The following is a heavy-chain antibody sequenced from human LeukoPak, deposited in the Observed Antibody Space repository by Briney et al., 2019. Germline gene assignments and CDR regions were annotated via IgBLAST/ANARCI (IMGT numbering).Heavy chain of an antibody. CDR1: GGSFSGYY. V-gene: IGHV4-34*01. J-gene: IGHJ4*02. CDR3: ARGELEDIVVVVAATQRRYYFDY. D-gene: IGHD2-15*01. CDR2: INHSGST. Sequence: SETLSLTCAVYGGSFSGYYWSWIRQPPGKGLEWIGEINHSGSTNYNPSLKSRVTITVDTSKNQSSLKLSSVTAADTAVYYGARGELEDIVVVVAATQRRYYFDYWGQGTLVTVSS.